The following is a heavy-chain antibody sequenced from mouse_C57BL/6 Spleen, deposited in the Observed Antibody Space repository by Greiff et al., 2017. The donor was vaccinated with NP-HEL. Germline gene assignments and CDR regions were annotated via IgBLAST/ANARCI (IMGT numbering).Heavy chain of an antibody. J-gene: IGHJ2*01. CDR1: GYAFTNYL. V-gene: IGHV1-54*01. CDR3: AREMGGGYYLFDY. D-gene: IGHD2-3*01. CDR2: INPGSGGT. Sequence: QVQLQQSGAELVRPGTSVKVSCKASGYAFTNYLIEWVKQRPGQGLEWIGVINPGSGGTNYNEKFKGKATLTADKSSSTAYMQLSSLTSEDSAVYFCAREMGGGYYLFDYWGQGTTLTVSS.